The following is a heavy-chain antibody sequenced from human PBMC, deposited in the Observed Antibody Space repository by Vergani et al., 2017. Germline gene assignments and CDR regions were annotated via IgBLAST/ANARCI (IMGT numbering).Heavy chain of an antibody. CDR3: TTDSVTIWQPFVVVTAPPVYFSSYYGMDV. CDR2: IRSKADCGTT. J-gene: IGHJ6*02. D-gene: IGHD2-21*02. V-gene: IGHV3-49*03. CDR1: GFTFGDYA. Sequence: VQLVESGGGLVQPGGSLRLSCTASGFTFGDYAMSWFRQAPGKGLEWGGFIRSKADCGTTEYAASVKGRFTISRDDSKSIAYLQMNSLKTEDTAVYYCTTDSVTIWQPFVVVTAPPVYFSSYYGMDVWGQGSTVTVSS.